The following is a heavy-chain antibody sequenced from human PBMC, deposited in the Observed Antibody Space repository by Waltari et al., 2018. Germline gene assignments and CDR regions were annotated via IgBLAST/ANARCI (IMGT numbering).Heavy chain of an antibody. D-gene: IGHD2-8*01. CDR3: AREHCTDGVCASAYFDY. J-gene: IGHJ4*02. Sequence: EVQLVESGGGLVQPGGSLRLSCVASGFIFTHYWMYWVRHVPGKGLVCVAGVSSDGTSIRYADSVKGRFSVSRDNHRNTIYLQMNSLRAEDAAVYYCAREHCTDGVCASAYFDYWGQGILVTVSS. CDR2: VSSDGTSI. CDR1: GFIFTHYW. V-gene: IGHV3-74*01.